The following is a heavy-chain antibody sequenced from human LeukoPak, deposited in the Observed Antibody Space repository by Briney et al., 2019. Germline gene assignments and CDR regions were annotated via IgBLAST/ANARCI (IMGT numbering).Heavy chain of an antibody. D-gene: IGHD6-19*01. CDR2: IYYSGST. J-gene: IGHJ3*02. Sequence: PSETLSLTCTVSGGSISSSSYYWGWIRQPPGKGLEWIGSIYYSGSTYYNPSLKSRVTISVDTSKNQFSLKLSSVTAADTAVYYCASGREQWLVPSGAFDIWGQGTMVTVSS. V-gene: IGHV4-39*01. CDR3: ASGREQWLVPSGAFDI. CDR1: GGSISSSSYY.